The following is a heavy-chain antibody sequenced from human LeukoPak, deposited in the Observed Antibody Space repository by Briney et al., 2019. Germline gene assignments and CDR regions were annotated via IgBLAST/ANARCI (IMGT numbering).Heavy chain of an antibody. Sequence: ASVKVSCKASGGTFSSYAISWVRQAPGQGLEWMGRIIPILGIANCAQKFQGRVTITADKSTSTAYMELSSLRSEDTAVYYCAREVHHYDSSGYSWDYWGQGTLVTVSS. CDR1: GGTFSSYA. CDR3: AREVHHYDSSGYSWDY. V-gene: IGHV1-69*04. J-gene: IGHJ4*02. CDR2: IIPILGIA. D-gene: IGHD3-22*01.